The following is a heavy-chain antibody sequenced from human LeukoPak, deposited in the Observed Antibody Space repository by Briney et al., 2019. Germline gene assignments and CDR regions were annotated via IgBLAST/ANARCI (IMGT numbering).Heavy chain of an antibody. J-gene: IGHJ4*02. CDR1: GYSISSGYY. D-gene: IGHD2-2*02. V-gene: IGHV4-38-2*02. CDR2: IYHSGST. CDR3: ARCTSTSCYNFDY. Sequence: RASETLSLTCTVSGYSISSGYYWGWIRQPPGQGLEWIGSIYHSGSTYYNPSLKSRVTISVDTSKNQFSLKLSSVTAADTAVYYCARCTSTSCYNFDYWGQGSLVTVSS.